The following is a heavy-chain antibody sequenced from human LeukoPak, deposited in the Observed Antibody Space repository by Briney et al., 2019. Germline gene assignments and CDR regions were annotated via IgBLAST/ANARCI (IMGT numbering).Heavy chain of an antibody. Sequence: PGGPLRLSCAASGFVFSSYSFNWVRQATGKGLEWVASVNTVSSYIYYADSVRGRFTISRDNAKNSVLLQMNSLRAEDMAMYYCVRLRRNSDSSGYFYYYDNWGQGTLVTVSS. CDR3: VRLRRNSDSSGYFYYYDN. V-gene: IGHV3-21*01. J-gene: IGHJ4*02. CDR1: GFVFSSYS. D-gene: IGHD3-22*01. CDR2: VNTVSSYI.